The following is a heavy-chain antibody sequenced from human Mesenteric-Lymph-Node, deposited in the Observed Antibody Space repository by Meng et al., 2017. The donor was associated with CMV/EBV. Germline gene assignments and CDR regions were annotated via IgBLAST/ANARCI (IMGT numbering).Heavy chain of an antibody. CDR1: GFIFDDYG. D-gene: IGHD2-2*02. V-gene: IGHV3-20*04. J-gene: IGHJ6*02. Sequence: GESLKISCAASGFIFDDYGLSWVRQAPGKGLEWVSVINWNGDSTAYADSLKGRFTISRDNSKNTLYLQMNSLRAEDTAVYYCAKAGGCSSSCYIYYYYYGMDVWGQGTTVTVSS. CDR3: AKAGGCSSSCYIYYYYYGMDV. CDR2: INWNGDST.